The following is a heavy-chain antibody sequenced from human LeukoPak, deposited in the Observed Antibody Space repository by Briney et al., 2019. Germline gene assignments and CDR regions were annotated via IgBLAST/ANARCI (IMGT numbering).Heavy chain of an antibody. J-gene: IGHJ6*03. CDR2: ISASGASL. V-gene: IGHV3-23*01. CDR3: ARDSSRSYMDV. Sequence: GGSLRLSCAASGFTFSSFDMSWVRQAPGKGLEWVSAISASGASLYYADSVKGRFTISGDNSKNTLYLQMNGLRAEDTAVYYCARDSSRSYMDVWGKGTTVTVSS. CDR1: GFTFSSFD.